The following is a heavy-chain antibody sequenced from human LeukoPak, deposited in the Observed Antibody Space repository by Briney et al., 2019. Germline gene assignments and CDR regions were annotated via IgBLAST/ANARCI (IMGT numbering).Heavy chain of an antibody. D-gene: IGHD2-15*01. CDR1: GGSISSSNW. J-gene: IGHJ5*02. Sequence: SETLSLTCAVSGGSISSSNWWSWVRQPPGKGLEWIGEIYHSGSTNYNPSLKSRVTISVDKSKNQFSLKLGSVTAADTAVYYCARALVVVENWFDPWGQGTLVTVSS. V-gene: IGHV4-4*02. CDR2: IYHSGST. CDR3: ARALVVVENWFDP.